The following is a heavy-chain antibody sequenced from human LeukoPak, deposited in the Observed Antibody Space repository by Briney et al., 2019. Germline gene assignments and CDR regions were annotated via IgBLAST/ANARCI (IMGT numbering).Heavy chain of an antibody. J-gene: IGHJ4*02. V-gene: IGHV4-59*08. CDR1: GGSISDYY. CDR3: ARAYDTSGYYPEFDS. CDR2: IYYSGTT. Sequence: SETLSLTCTVSGGSISDYYWNWIRQPPGKGLEWIGYIYYSGTTNYNPSLKSRDTISFDTSKIQFSLKLSSVTAADTAVYYCARAYDTSGYYPEFDSWGQGALVTVSS. D-gene: IGHD3-22*01.